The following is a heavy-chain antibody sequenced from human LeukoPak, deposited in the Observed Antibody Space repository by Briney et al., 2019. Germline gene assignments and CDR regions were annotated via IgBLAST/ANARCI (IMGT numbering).Heavy chain of an antibody. CDR2: IWYDGSNK. Sequence: GRSLRLSCAASGFTFSSYGMHWVRQAPGKGLEWVAVIWYDGSNKYYADSVKGRFTISRDNSKNTLYLQMNSLRAEDTAVYYCAREKHYYDSSGYPFDYWGQGTLVTVSS. V-gene: IGHV3-33*01. CDR3: AREKHYYDSSGYPFDY. CDR1: GFTFSSYG. D-gene: IGHD3-22*01. J-gene: IGHJ4*02.